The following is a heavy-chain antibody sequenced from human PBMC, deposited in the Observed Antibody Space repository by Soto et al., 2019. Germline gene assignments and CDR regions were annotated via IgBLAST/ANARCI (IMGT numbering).Heavy chain of an antibody. CDR3: VRDRGTVLASPVILNTPNWFDP. CDR1: GYTFTSYG. D-gene: IGHD3-10*01. J-gene: IGHJ5*02. V-gene: IGHV1-18*01. CDR2: ISAINGNT. Sequence: QVQLVQSGAEVKKPGASVKVSCRTSGYTFTSYGISWVRQAPGQGLEWMGWISAINGNTKYAEKLQGRVTMTTDTSTSTAYMELRSLRSDDTAVYYCVRDRGTVLASPVILNTPNWFDPWGQGTLVTVSS.